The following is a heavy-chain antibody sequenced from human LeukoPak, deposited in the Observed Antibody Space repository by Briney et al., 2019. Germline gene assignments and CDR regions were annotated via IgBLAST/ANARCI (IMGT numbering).Heavy chain of an antibody. CDR2: ISSGSSYI. CDR1: GFTFSSYS. J-gene: IGHJ4*02. CDR3: ARGSITMVRGVIIRGPYFDY. V-gene: IGHV3-21*01. Sequence: PGGSLRLSCAASGFTFSSYSMNWVRQAPGKGLEWVSSISSGSSYIYYADSVKGRFTISRDNAKNSLYLQMNSLRAEDTAVYYCARGSITMVRGVIIRGPYFDYWGQGTLVTVSS. D-gene: IGHD3-10*01.